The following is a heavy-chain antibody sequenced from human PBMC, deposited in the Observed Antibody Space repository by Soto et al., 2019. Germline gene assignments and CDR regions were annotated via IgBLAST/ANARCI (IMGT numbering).Heavy chain of an antibody. Sequence: QVQXXXSGXXXXKPGSSVKVSCKASGGTFSSYAISWVRQAPGXGLEWMGGIIPIFGTANYAQKFQGRVTITADESTSTAYMELSSLRSEDTAVYYCAREGGSGNYRYYAMDVWGQGTTVTVSS. CDR2: IIPIFGTA. CDR1: GGTFSSYA. V-gene: IGHV1-69*12. CDR3: AREGGSGNYRYYAMDV. J-gene: IGHJ6*02. D-gene: IGHD3-10*01.